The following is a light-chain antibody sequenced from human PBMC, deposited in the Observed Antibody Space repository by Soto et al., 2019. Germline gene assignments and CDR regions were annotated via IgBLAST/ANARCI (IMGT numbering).Light chain of an antibody. CDR3: QQYNNWPET. J-gene: IGKJ1*01. CDR2: DAS. V-gene: IGKV3-15*01. Sequence: EIVMTQSPATLSVSPGERATLSCRASQSVSSNLAWYQQKVGQAPKLLIYDASTRATGIPARFSGSGSGTEFTHTISSLQSEDFAVYYCQQYNNWPETFGQGTKVEIK. CDR1: QSVSSN.